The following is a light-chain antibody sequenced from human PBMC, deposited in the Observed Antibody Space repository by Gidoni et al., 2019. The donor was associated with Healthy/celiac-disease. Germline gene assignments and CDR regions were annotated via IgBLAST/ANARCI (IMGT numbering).Light chain of an antibody. J-gene: IGLJ2*01. V-gene: IGLV3-25*03. CDR2: KDS. CDR3: QSADSSGTYPDVV. Sequence: SYELTQPPSVSVSPGQTARITCSGDALPKQYAYWYQQKPGQAPVLVIYKDSERPSGIPERFSGSSSGTTVTLTISGVQAEDEADYYCQSADSSGTYPDVVFGGGTKLTVX. CDR1: ALPKQY.